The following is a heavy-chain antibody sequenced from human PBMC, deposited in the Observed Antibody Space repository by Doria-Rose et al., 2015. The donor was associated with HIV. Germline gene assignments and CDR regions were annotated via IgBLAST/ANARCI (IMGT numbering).Heavy chain of an antibody. CDR2: IYYSGST. D-gene: IGHD1-20*01. CDR3: ARARITGTDY. V-gene: IGHV4-31*02. Sequence: YYWSWIRQPPGKGLEWIGYIYYSGSTYYNPSLKSRVTISVDTSKNQFSLKLSSVTAADTAVYYCARARITGTDYWGQGTLVTVSS. J-gene: IGHJ4*02. CDR1: YY.